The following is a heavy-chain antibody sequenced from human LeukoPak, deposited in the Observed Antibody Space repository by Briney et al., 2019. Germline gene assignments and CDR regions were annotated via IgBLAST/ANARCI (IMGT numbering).Heavy chain of an antibody. CDR2: IYSGGAT. D-gene: IGHD6-6*01. V-gene: IGHV3-66*01. CDR3: ARDPPAVAANTYG. CDR1: GFAVSNNY. Sequence: GGSLRLSCATSGFAVSNNYMRWVRQAPGKGLEWVSLIYSGGATFYADAVKGRFTISRDGSKNTLYLQMNSLRAEDTAVYYCARDPPAVAANTYGWGQGTLVTVSS. J-gene: IGHJ4*02.